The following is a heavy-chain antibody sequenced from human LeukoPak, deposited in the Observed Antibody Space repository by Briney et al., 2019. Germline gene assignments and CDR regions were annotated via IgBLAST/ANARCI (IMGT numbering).Heavy chain of an antibody. CDR2: ISYSGSTI. V-gene: IGHV3-11*01. J-gene: IGHJ4*02. CDR3: ARDPGSHNSSGGYDY. Sequence: PGGSLRLSCAASGFTFSDYYMSWVRQAPGKGLEWVSYISYSGSTIYYADSVKGRFTISRDNAKNSLYLQMNRLRAEDTAVYCCARDPGSHNSSGGYDYWGQGTLVTVSS. D-gene: IGHD6-19*01. CDR1: GFTFSDYY.